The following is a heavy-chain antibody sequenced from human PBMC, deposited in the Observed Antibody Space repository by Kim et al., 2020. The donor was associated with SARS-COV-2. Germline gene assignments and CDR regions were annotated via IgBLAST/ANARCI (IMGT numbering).Heavy chain of an antibody. J-gene: IGHJ6*02. V-gene: IGHV4-39*07. Sequence: TPALKRRVTISVATSKNPFSLKLSSVTAADTAVYYCAREFVPPYYYGMDVWGQGTTVTVSS. CDR3: AREFVPPYYYGMDV.